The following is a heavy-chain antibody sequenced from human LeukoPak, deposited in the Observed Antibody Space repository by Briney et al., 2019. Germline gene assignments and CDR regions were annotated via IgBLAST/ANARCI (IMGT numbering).Heavy chain of an antibody. CDR2: IYYNGNT. V-gene: IGHV4-59*01. CDR1: GGSISSYY. Sequence: SETLSLTCTVSGGSISSYYWSWIRQPPGKGLEWIGFIYYNGNTNYIPSLKSRVTISVDTSKNQFSLKLTSVTAADTAVYFCASGRRAGWNSQPPDYWGQGTLVTVSS. D-gene: IGHD1/OR15-1a*01. J-gene: IGHJ4*02. CDR3: ASGRRAGWNSQPPDY.